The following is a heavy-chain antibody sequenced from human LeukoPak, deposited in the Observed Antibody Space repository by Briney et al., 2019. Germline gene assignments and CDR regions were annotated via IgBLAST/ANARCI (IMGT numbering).Heavy chain of an antibody. V-gene: IGHV5-51*01. Sequence: GESLKISCKGSGYSFTTSWIGWVRQMPGKGLEWMGIIYPGDSDTRYSPSFQGQVTISADKSISTAYLQWSSLKASDTAIYYCARNRIVGATRAAFDYWGQGTLVTVSS. J-gene: IGHJ4*02. D-gene: IGHD1-26*01. CDR3: ARNRIVGATRAAFDY. CDR2: IYPGDSDT. CDR1: GYSFTTSW.